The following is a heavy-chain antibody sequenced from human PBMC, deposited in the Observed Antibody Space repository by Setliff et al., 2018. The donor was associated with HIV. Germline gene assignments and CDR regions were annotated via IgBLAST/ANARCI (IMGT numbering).Heavy chain of an antibody. J-gene: IGHJ5*02. CDR3: ARQEDNFWSGYPNWFDP. Sequence: SQTLSLTCTVSGGSISSSTAYWGWIRQPPGKGLEWIGSIYLSGNTYYNPSLKSRVTISLDTSKNQFSLRLNSVTAADTAVYYCARQEDNFWSGYPNWFDPWGQGTLVTVSS. CDR2: IYLSGNT. V-gene: IGHV4-39*07. D-gene: IGHD3-3*01. CDR1: GGSISSSTAY.